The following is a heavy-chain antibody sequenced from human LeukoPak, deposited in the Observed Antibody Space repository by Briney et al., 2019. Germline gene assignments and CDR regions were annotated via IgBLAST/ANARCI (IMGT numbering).Heavy chain of an antibody. Sequence: SETLSLTCTVSGGSISSSSYYWGWIRQPPGKGLEWIGSIYYSGSTYYNPSLKSRVTISVDTSKNQFSLKLSSVTAADTAVYYCASGEDTLTGYYLDYWGQGTLVTVSS. V-gene: IGHV4-39*01. J-gene: IGHJ4*02. CDR1: GGSISSSSYY. CDR3: ASGEDTLTGYYLDY. D-gene: IGHD3-9*01. CDR2: IYYSGST.